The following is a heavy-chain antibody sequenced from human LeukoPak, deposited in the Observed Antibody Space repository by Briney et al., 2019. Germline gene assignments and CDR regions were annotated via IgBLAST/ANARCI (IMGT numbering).Heavy chain of an antibody. J-gene: IGHJ4*02. V-gene: IGHV1-8*01. D-gene: IGHD2-2*01. Sequence: ASVKVSCKASGYTFTSYDINWVRQATGQGLEWMGWMNPNSGNTGYAQKFQGRVTMTRNTSISTAYMELSSLRSEDTAVYYCATLPAAMKFSIDYWGQGTLVTVSS. CDR1: GYTFTSYD. CDR3: ATLPAAMKFSIDY. CDR2: MNPNSGNT.